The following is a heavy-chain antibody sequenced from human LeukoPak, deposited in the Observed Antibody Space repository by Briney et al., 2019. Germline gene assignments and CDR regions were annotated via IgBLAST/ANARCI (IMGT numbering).Heavy chain of an antibody. CDR1: GFTFTSSA. CDR2: IVVGSGNT. V-gene: IGHV1-58*01. Sequence: GTSVKVSCKASGFTFTSSAVQWVRQARGQRLEWIGWIVVGSGNTNYAQKFQERVTITRDVSTSTAYMELSSLRSEDTAVYYCAADRHSSGWYVGYWGQGTLVTVSS. J-gene: IGHJ4*02. CDR3: AADRHSSGWYVGY. D-gene: IGHD6-19*01.